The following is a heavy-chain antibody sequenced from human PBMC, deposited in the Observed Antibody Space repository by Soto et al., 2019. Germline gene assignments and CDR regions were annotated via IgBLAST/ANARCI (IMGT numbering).Heavy chain of an antibody. D-gene: IGHD6-19*01. J-gene: IGHJ6*02. CDR2: ISYDGSSQ. CDR3: ARDRSSTYYYYGMDL. CDR1: GFSFSRRG. V-gene: IGHV3-30-3*01. Sequence: SFAASGFSFSRRGMHWVRQAPGKGLEWVAVISYDGSSQDYADSVKGRFSISRDNSKNTVYLQMNSLRVEDSAVYYCARDRSSTYYYYGMDLWGQGTTVTVSS.